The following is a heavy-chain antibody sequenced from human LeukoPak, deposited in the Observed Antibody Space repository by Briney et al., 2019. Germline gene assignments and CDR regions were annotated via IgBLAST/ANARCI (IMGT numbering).Heavy chain of an antibody. CDR3: AGRGEGHFDY. V-gene: IGHV4-34*01. Sequence: SETLSLTCAVYGGSFSGYYWSWIRQPPGKGLEWIGEINHSGSTNYNPSLKSRVTISVDTSKNQFSLELSSVTAADTAVYYCAGRGEGHFDYWGQGTLVTVSS. CDR1: GGSFSGYY. CDR2: INHSGST. J-gene: IGHJ4*02.